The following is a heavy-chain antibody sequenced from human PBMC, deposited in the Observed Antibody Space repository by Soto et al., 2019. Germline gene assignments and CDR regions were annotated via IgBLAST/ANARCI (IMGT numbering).Heavy chain of an antibody. CDR1: GFTFSTYA. Sequence: QVQLVESGGGVVQPGRSLRLSCTASGFTFSTYAMQWVRQAPGKGLEWVAVVSSEGGIQFYADSVKSRFTISRDNSKNSLYLQMSSLTAEDAAIYYCARENYYGGHVIGSLDLWGRGTLVSVSS. V-gene: IGHV3-30-3*01. CDR3: ARENYYGGHVIGSLDL. D-gene: IGHD3-22*01. J-gene: IGHJ2*01. CDR2: VSSEGGIQ.